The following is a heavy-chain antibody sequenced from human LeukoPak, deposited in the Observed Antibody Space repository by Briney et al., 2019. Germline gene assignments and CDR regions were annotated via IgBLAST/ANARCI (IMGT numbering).Heavy chain of an antibody. V-gene: IGHV3-21*01. Sequence: PGGSLTLSCVASGFSFSTYDMNWVRQAPGKGLEWVSAITSTSNHINYADSVKGRFTISRDSANNSLYLQMNSLRAEDTAVYYCARVYSANGYGSGYYDYWGQGTLVTVSS. CDR1: GFSFSTYD. D-gene: IGHD3-10*01. CDR3: ARVYSANGYGSGYYDY. J-gene: IGHJ4*02. CDR2: ITSTSNHI.